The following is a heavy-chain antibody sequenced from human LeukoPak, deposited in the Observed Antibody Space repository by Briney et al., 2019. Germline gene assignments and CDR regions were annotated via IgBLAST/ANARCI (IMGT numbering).Heavy chain of an antibody. V-gene: IGHV3-7*03. D-gene: IGHD1-7*01. CDR3: AKGGEQVTWNFPN. J-gene: IGHJ1*01. Sequence: GGSLRLSCAASGFTFNRYWMSWVRQAPGKGLEWVANIKQDGSEKYYVDSVKGRFTISRDNAKNSLYLQMNSLRAEDTAVYYCAKGGEQVTWNFPNWGQGTLVTVSS. CDR2: IKQDGSEK. CDR1: GFTFNRYW.